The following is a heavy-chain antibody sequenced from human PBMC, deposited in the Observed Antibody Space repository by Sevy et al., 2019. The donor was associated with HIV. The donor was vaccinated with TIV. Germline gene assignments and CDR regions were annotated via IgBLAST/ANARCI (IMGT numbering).Heavy chain of an antibody. J-gene: IGHJ6*02. CDR3: AKGDTSTWYYYYGMDV. D-gene: IGHD6-13*01. CDR2: ISGSGGTT. CDR1: GFTFSNFG. Sequence: GGSLRLSCAASGFTFSNFGMSWVRQAPGKGLEWVSTISGSGGTTYYADSVKGRFTISRDNSKKTLYLQMNSLRAEDTALYYCAKGDTSTWYYYYGMDVWGQGTAVTVSS. V-gene: IGHV3-23*01.